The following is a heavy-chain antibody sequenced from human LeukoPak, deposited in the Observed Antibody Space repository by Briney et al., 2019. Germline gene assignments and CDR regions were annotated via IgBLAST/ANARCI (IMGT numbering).Heavy chain of an antibody. V-gene: IGHV3-23*01. CDR2: ISDSGGNT. Sequence: ERSLRLSCAASGFTFSSYAMSWVRQAPGQGLEWVSAISDSGGNTYYADSVKGRFTISRDNSKNTLYLQMNSLRAEDTAVYYCAKQDIRSSAWYDWGQGTLVTVSS. CDR1: GFTFSSYA. CDR3: AKQDIRSSAWYD. J-gene: IGHJ4*02. D-gene: IGHD6-19*01.